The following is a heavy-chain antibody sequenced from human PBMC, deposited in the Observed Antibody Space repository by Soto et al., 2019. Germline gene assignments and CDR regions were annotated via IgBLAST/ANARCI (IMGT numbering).Heavy chain of an antibody. J-gene: IGHJ6*02. CDR2: ISYDGSNK. Sequence: QVQLVESGGGVVQPGRSLRLSCADSGFTFSSYAMHWVRQAPGKGLEWVAVISYDGSNKYYADSVKGRFTISRDNSKNTLYLRMNRLRAEDTAVYYCARKQLVNYYDGMDVWGQGTTVTVSS. D-gene: IGHD6-6*01. CDR3: ARKQLVNYYDGMDV. V-gene: IGHV3-30-3*01. CDR1: GFTFSSYA.